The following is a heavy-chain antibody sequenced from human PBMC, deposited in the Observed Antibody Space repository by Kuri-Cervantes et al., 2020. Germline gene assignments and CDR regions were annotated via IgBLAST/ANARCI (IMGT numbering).Heavy chain of an antibody. CDR2: INPNSGGT. V-gene: IGHV1-2*02. CDR1: GYTFTSYY. CDR3: ARDGRELLLYYYGMDV. D-gene: IGHD1-26*01. J-gene: IGHJ6*02. Sequence: ASVKVSCKASGYTFTSYYMHWVRQAPGQGLEWMGWINPNSGGTNYAQKFQGRVTMTRDTSISTAYMELSRLRSDDTAVYYCARDGRELLLYYYGMDVWGQGTTVTVSS.